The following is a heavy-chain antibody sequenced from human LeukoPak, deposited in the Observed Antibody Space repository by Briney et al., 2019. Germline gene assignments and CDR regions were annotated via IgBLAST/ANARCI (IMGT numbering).Heavy chain of an antibody. CDR1: GFTFSSYA. J-gene: IGHJ3*01. V-gene: IGHV3-23*01. CDR2: FSATDGSA. D-gene: IGHD6-13*01. Sequence: GGSLRLSCAASGFTFSSYAMSWVRQAPGKGLEWVSAFSATDGSAQYTESVEGRFTISRDNSKNTLFLQMNSLGAEDTAVYYCARAKIAAAGTGAFDVWGQGTLVTVSS. CDR3: ARAKIAAAGTGAFDV.